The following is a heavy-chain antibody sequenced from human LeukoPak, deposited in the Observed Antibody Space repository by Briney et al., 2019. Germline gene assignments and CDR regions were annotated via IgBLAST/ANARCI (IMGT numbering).Heavy chain of an antibody. V-gene: IGHV3-30*02. CDR1: GFTISSHG. J-gene: IGHJ1*01. CDR2: LHSNGNNK. Sequence: GGSLRLSCAASGFTISSHGMHWVRQAPGKGREWVAFLHSNGNNKYYADVVKGRFAISRDNSKNTLHLQMNSLRPEDTAVYYCARSFSAPEYFEHWGQGTLVTVSS. CDR3: ARSFSAPEYFEH. D-gene: IGHD3-16*02.